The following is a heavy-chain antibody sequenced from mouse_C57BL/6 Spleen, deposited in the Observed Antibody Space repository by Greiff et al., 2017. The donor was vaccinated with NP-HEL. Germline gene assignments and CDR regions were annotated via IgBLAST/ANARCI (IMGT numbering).Heavy chain of an antibody. J-gene: IGHJ2*01. CDR2: IDPETGGT. CDR1: GYTFTDYE. V-gene: IGHV1-15*01. CDR3: TRYPITTVVDY. Sequence: VQLQQSGAELVRPGASVTLSCKASGYTFTDYEMHWVKQTPVHGLEWIGAIDPETGGTAYNQKFKGKAILTADKSSSTAYMELRSLTSEDSAVYYWTRYPITTVVDYWGQGTTLTVSS. D-gene: IGHD1-1*01.